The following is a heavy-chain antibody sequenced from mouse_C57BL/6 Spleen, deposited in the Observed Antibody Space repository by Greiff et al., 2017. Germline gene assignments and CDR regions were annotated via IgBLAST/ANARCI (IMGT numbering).Heavy chain of an antibody. CDR2: INPNNGGT. J-gene: IGHJ2*01. CDR1: GYTFTDYY. Sequence: VQLQQSGPELVKPGASVKISCKASGYTFTDYYMNWVKQSHGKSLEWIGDINPNNGGTSYNQKFKGKATLTVDKSSSTAYMELRSLTSEDSAVYYCAREEDFDYWGQGTTLTVSS. V-gene: IGHV1-26*01. CDR3: AREEDFDY.